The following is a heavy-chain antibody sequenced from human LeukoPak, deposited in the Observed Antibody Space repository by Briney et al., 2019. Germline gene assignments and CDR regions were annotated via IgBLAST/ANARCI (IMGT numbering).Heavy chain of an antibody. D-gene: IGHD3-22*01. J-gene: IGHJ5*02. CDR2: ISTSSNTI. CDR1: GFTFDDYG. V-gene: IGHV3-48*02. Sequence: GGSLRLSCAASGFTFDDYGMSWVRQAPGKGLEWVSYISTSSNTIHYADSVKGRFTISRDNAKNSLYLQMSSLRDEDTAVYYCARDRGTSGYLPWGQGTLVTVSS. CDR3: ARDRGTSGYLP.